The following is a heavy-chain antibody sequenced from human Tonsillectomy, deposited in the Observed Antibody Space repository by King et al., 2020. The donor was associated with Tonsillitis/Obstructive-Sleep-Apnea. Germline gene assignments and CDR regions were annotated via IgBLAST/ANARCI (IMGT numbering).Heavy chain of an antibody. V-gene: IGHV1-18*01. CDR3: ARVGRYDSSGYYTPLDY. J-gene: IGHJ4*02. CDR2: IGAHNGNT. CDR1: GYTFSSYP. D-gene: IGHD3-22*01. Sequence: VQLVESGAEVKKPGASVKVSCKASGYTFSSYPMSWVRQAPGQGLEWMGCIGAHNGNTDYAQKIQGRVTMTTDTSTTTAYMELRSLRSDDTAGYYCARVGRYDSSGYYTPLDYWGQGTLVTVSS.